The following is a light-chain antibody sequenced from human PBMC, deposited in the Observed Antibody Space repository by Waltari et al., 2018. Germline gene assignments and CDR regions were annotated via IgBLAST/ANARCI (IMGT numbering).Light chain of an antibody. CDR2: GAS. J-gene: IGKJ4*01. CDR1: QTVSTL. Sequence: DIQMTQSPSSLSASVGGRVTITCRASQTVSTLLNWYQQKSGKAPVVLIFGASILQSEVPSRFSGSGSGTDFTLTISSLQPEDFATYYCQQSYFTPHTFGGGTKVELK. V-gene: IGKV1-39*01. CDR3: QQSYFTPHT.